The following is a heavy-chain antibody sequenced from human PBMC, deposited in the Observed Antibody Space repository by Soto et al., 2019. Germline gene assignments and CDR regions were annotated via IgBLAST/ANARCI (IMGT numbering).Heavy chain of an antibody. CDR2: IYDGGST. Sequence: QVQLQESGPGLVKPSETLSLTCSVSGVPISNYYWSWIRQPPGKGLEWIGYIYDGGSTKYNPSLRSRVTISVDTSKNQLSLKLSSVTAADTAVYYCAGTYSGGWRLDYWGQGTLVTVSS. D-gene: IGHD6-19*01. CDR1: GVPISNYY. V-gene: IGHV4-59*08. CDR3: AGTYSGGWRLDY. J-gene: IGHJ4*02.